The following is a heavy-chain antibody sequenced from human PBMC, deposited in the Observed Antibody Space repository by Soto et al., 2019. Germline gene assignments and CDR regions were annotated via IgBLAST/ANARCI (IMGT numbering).Heavy chain of an antibody. Sequence: QVQLQESGPGLVKPSGTLSLTCAVSGGSISSSNWWSWVGQPPGKGLVWIEEIYHSGSTNYNPSLKSRVNLPVDRSKNQFSLILSSVTAADTAVYYCARALYYYGSGSYPIYYYGMDVWGQGTTVTVSS. D-gene: IGHD3-10*01. V-gene: IGHV4-4*02. CDR1: GGSISSSNW. CDR2: IYHSGST. J-gene: IGHJ6*02. CDR3: ARALYYYGSGSYPIYYYGMDV.